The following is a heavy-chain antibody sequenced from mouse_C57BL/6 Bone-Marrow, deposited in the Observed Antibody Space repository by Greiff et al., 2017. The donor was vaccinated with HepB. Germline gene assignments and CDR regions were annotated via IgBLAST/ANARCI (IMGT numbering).Heavy chain of an antibody. CDR3: TREGVLRYPYAMDY. D-gene: IGHD1-1*01. J-gene: IGHJ4*01. V-gene: IGHV1-15*01. Sequence: QVQLQQSGAELVRPGASVTLSCKASGYTFTDYEMHWVKQTPVHGLEWIGAIDPETGGTAYNQKFKGKAILTADKSSSTAYMELRSLTSEDSAVYYCTREGVLRYPYAMDYWGQGTSVTVSS. CDR1: GYTFTDYE. CDR2: IDPETGGT.